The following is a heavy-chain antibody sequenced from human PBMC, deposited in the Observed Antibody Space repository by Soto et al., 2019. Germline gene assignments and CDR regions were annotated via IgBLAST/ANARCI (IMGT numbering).Heavy chain of an antibody. V-gene: IGHV3-72*01. J-gene: IGHJ6*02. CDR1: GLIFSDYH. Sequence: EVQLVESGGGLVQPGGSLRLSCAASGLIFSDYHMDWVRQAPGKGLEWVGRIRRKANSYTTEYAASVKGRFTISKDDSKNSLDLQMISLKTADTSVYYCAMLGGWSGGSNDMDVWGQGTTVTVSS. CDR2: IRRKANSYTT. CDR3: AMLGGWSGGSNDMDV. D-gene: IGHD6-19*01.